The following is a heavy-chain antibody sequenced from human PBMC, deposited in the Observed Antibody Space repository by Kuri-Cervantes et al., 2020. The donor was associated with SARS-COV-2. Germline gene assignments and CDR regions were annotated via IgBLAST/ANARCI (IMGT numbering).Heavy chain of an antibody. CDR1: GFTFSSYS. CDR2: ISSSSSYI. CDR3: AKGLGYCSSTSCYEFDY. J-gene: IGHJ4*02. Sequence: GGSLRLSCAASGFTFSSYSMNWVRQAPGKGLEWVSSISSSSSYIYYADSVKGRFTISRDNAKNSLYLQVNSLRAEDTAVYYCAKGLGYCSSTSCYEFDYWGQGTLVTVSS. V-gene: IGHV3-21*01. D-gene: IGHD2-2*01.